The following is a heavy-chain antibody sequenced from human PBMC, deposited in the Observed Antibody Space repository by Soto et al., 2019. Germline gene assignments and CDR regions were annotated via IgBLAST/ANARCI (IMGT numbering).Heavy chain of an antibody. Sequence: GGSLRLSSEASGLVFKMYYMHWVRQVPGKGPEWVSRISDNGKITTYADSVKDRFTISRDNAKDTPYLQLNNLRGEDTGLYYCIRGPRGSSSGTGAYWGQGTQVTVSS. CDR1: GLVFKMYY. CDR2: ISDNGKIT. CDR3: IRGPRGSSSGTGAY. V-gene: IGHV3-74*01. J-gene: IGHJ4*01. D-gene: IGHD6-6*01.